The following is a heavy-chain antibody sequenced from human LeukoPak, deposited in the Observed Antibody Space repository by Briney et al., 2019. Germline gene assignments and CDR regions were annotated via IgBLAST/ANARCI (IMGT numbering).Heavy chain of an antibody. CDR1: GFIFRKYA. Sequence: GGSLRLSCAASGFIFRKYAMHWVRQAPGKGLEWVAVISYDGSDKFYADSVKGRFTISRDNSKNTLYLQMNSLRAEDTAVYYCARDTSSGIAVAGTGGSGAFDIWGQGTMVTVSS. V-gene: IGHV3-30-3*01. CDR3: ARDTSSGIAVAGTGGSGAFDI. J-gene: IGHJ3*02. CDR2: ISYDGSDK. D-gene: IGHD6-19*01.